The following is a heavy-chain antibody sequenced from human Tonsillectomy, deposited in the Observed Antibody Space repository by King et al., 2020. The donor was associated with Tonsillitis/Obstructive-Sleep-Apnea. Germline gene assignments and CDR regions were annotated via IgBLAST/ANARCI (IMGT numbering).Heavy chain of an antibody. D-gene: IGHD3-10*01. CDR2: IYPDDSDA. J-gene: IGHJ4*02. CDR1: GYSFPTYW. Sequence: EQLVQSGSEVRKPGESLKISCKASGYSFPTYWIGWVRQLPGKGLEWMGIIYPDDSDARYRPSFQGQVTISVDKSITTAYLQWSSLTASDTAMYYCARSAVYDSGSGTHWGGWDYWGQGSLVTVAS. V-gene: IGHV5-51*03. CDR3: ARSAVYDSGSGTHWGGWDY.